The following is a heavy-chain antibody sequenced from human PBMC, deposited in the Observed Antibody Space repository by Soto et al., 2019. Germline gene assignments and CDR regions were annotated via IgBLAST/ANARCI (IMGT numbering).Heavy chain of an antibody. J-gene: IGHJ4*02. D-gene: IGHD3-3*01. Sequence: QVQLQESGPGLVKTSETLSLTCTVSGGSISSYYWSWIRQPPGKGLEWIGYIYYSGSTNYNPYLKRRVTISGDTSKNQFSLKLSSVTAADTAVDYCARRTFDSYFDYCGQVTLVTVSS. CDR2: IYYSGST. CDR1: GGSISSYY. V-gene: IGHV4-59*01. CDR3: ARRTFDSYFDY.